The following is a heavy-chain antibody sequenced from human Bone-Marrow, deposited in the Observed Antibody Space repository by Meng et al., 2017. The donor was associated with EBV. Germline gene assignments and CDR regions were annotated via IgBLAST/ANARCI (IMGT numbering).Heavy chain of an antibody. D-gene: IGHD2-15*01. CDR3: ARARVLLWEGWFDP. Sequence: QVQLLQSGSELKKPGAPVKVSCKAYGSPFTSYAMNWVRQAPGQGLEWMGWINTNTGNPTYAQGFTGRFVFSLDTSVSTAYLQISSLKAEDTAVYYCARARVLLWEGWFDPWGQGTLVTVSS. V-gene: IGHV7-4-1*02. J-gene: IGHJ5*02. CDR1: GSPFTSYA. CDR2: INTNTGNP.